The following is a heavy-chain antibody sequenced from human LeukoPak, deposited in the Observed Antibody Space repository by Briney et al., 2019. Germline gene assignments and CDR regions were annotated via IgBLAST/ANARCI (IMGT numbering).Heavy chain of an antibody. CDR3: AYSANILPDY. CDR1: GFTFSNSS. J-gene: IGHJ4*02. Sequence: GGSLRLSWAASGFTFSNSSMTWVRQAPGKGLEWVSSISRSSTYIYYADLVKGRFTISRDNAKNSLYLQMGSLRAGDTAIYYCAYSANILPDYWGQGTLVTVSS. V-gene: IGHV3-21*01. CDR2: ISRSSTYI. D-gene: IGHD4-11*01.